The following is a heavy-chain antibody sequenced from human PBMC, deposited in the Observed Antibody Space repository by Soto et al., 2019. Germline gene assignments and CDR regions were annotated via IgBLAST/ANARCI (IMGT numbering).Heavy chain of an antibody. D-gene: IGHD3-10*01. V-gene: IGHV4-39*01. CDR3: ATLARHYYDSGSRIDY. J-gene: IGHJ4*02. CDR1: GGSISSSSYY. Sequence: SETLYLTCTVSGGSISSSSYYWGWIRQPPGKGLEWIGSIYYSGSTSYNPSLKSRVTISVDTSKNQFSLKMSSVTAADTAVFYCATLARHYYDSGSRIDYWGQGTPVTVSS. CDR2: IYYSGST.